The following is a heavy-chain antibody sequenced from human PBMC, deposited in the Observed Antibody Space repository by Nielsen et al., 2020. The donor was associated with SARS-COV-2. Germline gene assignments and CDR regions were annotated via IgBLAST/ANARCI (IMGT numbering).Heavy chain of an antibody. J-gene: IGHJ6*03. Sequence: SETLYLTCTVSGGSISSYYWSWIRQPPGKGLEWIGYIYYSGSTNYNPSLKSRVTISVDTSKNQFSLKLSSVTAADKAVYYCARDQLWSSGYMDVWGKGTTVTVSS. CDR3: ARDQLWSSGYMDV. V-gene: IGHV4-59*12. CDR1: GGSISSYY. CDR2: IYYSGST. D-gene: IGHD5-18*01.